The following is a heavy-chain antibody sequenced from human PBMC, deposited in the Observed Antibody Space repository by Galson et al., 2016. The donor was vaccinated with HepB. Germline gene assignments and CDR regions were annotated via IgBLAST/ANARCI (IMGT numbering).Heavy chain of an antibody. CDR1: GFSLTTDGMC. V-gene: IGHV2-70*01. D-gene: IGHD4-17*01. CDR2: IDWDDDK. Sequence: PALVPPTQTLTLTCPFSGFSLTTDGMCVSWIRQPPGKPLEWLALIDWDDDKYYSPSLQTRLTNSKATSKNQVVPTLTTLDPVDTAAYYCARSTLITVTSYPFDNWGQGTVVTVSS. CDR3: ARSTLITVTSYPFDN. J-gene: IGHJ3*02.